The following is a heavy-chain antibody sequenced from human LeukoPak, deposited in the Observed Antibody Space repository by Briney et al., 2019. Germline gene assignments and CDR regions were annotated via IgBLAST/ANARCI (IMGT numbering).Heavy chain of an antibody. CDR2: IIPDSGGT. D-gene: IGHD1-26*01. CDR3: ARGTLRIVGGRGVPHGFDI. J-gene: IGHJ3*02. V-gene: IGHV1-2*02. CDR1: GGTFSSYA. Sequence: ASVKVSCKASGGTFSSYAISWVRQAPGQGLEWMGGIIPDSGGTNYAQNLQSRVTVTRDTSISTAYMELSSLRSDDTAVYYCARGTLRIVGGRGVPHGFDIWGQGTMVTVSS.